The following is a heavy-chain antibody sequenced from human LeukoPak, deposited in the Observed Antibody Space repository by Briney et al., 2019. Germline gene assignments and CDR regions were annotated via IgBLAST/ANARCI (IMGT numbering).Heavy chain of an antibody. D-gene: IGHD6-6*01. CDR3: AKDLSGYSSSSACSY. J-gene: IGHJ4*02. CDR1: GFTFSSYA. Sequence: GGSLRLSCAASGFTFSSYAMSWVRQAPGKGLEWVSAISGSGGSTYYADSVKGWFTISRDNSKNTLYLQMNSLRAEDTAVYYCAKDLSGYSSSSACSYWGQGTLVTVSS. CDR2: ISGSGGST. V-gene: IGHV3-23*01.